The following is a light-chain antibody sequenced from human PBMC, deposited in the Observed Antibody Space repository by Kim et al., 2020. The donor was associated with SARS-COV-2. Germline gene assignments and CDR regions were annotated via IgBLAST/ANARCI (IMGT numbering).Light chain of an antibody. J-gene: IGKJ2*01. CDR3: QQYGDSPYT. Sequence: LSAGESVTLSCRASQSVSNSYLAWHQQKPGQAPRLLIYDASSRATGIPDRFSGSGSGTDFTLTISRLEPEDFAVYYCQQYGDSPYTFGQGTKLESK. CDR1: QSVSNSY. CDR2: DAS. V-gene: IGKV3-20*01.